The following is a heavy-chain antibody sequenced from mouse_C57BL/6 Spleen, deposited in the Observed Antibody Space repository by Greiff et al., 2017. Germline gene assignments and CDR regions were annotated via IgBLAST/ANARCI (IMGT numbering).Heavy chain of an antibody. Sequence: VQLKESGPVLARPGASVKMSCKTSGYTFTSSWMHWVKQRPGQGLEWIGAIYPGNSDTSYNQKFKGKAKLTAVTSASTAYMELSSLTNEDSAVYYCTEITTVVATDYWGQGTTLTVSS. CDR1: GYTFTSSW. J-gene: IGHJ2*01. CDR3: TEITTVVATDY. V-gene: IGHV1-5*01. D-gene: IGHD1-1*01. CDR2: IYPGNSDT.